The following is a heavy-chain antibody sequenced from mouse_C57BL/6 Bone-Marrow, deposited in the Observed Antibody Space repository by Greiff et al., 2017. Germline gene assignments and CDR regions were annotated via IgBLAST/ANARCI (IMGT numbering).Heavy chain of an antibody. CDR3: ARLFAY. J-gene: IGHJ3*01. V-gene: IGHV2-6*01. CDR2: IWGVGST. Sequence: QVQLKQSGPGLVAPSQSLSITCTVSGFSLTSYGVDWVRQSPGKGLEWLGVIWGVGSTNYNSALKSNLSISKDNSKRQVYLKMNSLQADDTAMYYFARLFAYWGQGTLVTVSA. CDR1: GFSLTSYG.